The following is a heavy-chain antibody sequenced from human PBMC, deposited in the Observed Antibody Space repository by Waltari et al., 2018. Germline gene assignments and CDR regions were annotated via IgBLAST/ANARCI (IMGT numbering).Heavy chain of an antibody. CDR3: AKDRRQQPVYWFLDL. Sequence: EVQLVESGGGLVQPGRSLKLSCAASGFNFDDYAMHWVRQIPGKCLEWVSGISWNGGNIGYADSVKSRFTISRDNAENSLYLQMNSLTDDDTALYYCAKDRRQQPVYWFLDLWGRGTLVAVSS. CDR2: ISWNGGNI. J-gene: IGHJ2*01. V-gene: IGHV3-9*01. CDR1: GFNFDDYA. D-gene: IGHD6-13*01.